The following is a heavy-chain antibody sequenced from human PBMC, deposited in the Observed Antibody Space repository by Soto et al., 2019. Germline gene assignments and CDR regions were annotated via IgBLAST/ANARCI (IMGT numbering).Heavy chain of an antibody. CDR3: SRIRHSGYYTLEY. CDR1: EYTFSTYD. CDR2: MNPNSGNT. Sequence: QVQLLQSGAEVKKPGASVKVSCKASEYTFSTYDINWVRQAPGQGVELMGWMNPNSGNTGYAEKFQGRVTITRNTSVSTAYMELSSLGSDDTAVYYCSRIRHSGYYTLEYWGQGTLVTVSP. J-gene: IGHJ4*02. V-gene: IGHV1-8*01. D-gene: IGHD5-12*01.